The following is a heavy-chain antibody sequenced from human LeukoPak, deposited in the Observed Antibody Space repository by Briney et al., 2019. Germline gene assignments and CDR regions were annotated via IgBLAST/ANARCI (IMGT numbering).Heavy chain of an antibody. J-gene: IGHJ4*02. D-gene: IGHD3-3*01. CDR1: GGTFSSYA. V-gene: IGHV1-69*13. CDR2: IIPIFGTA. Sequence: ASVKVSCKASGGTFSSYAISWVRQAPGQGREWMGGIIPIFGTANYAQKFQGRVTITADESTSTAYMELSSLRSEDTAVYYCARVRGDDFWSGYFYFDYWGQGTLVTVSS. CDR3: ARVRGDDFWSGYFYFDY.